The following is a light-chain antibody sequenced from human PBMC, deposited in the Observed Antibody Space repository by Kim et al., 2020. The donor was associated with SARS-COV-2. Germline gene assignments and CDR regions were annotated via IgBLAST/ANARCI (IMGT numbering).Light chain of an antibody. CDR2: GKN. CDR3: NSRDSSGNGV. Sequence: GWGKRDRIKSKGDSLRSDEASWKQQKPGQAPVIVIDGKNNRPAGIPDRIAGTSSGNTASLTITGDQAEDEADYDCNSRDSSGNGVFGGGTQLTVL. J-gene: IGLJ2*01. CDR1: SLRSDE. V-gene: IGLV3-19*01.